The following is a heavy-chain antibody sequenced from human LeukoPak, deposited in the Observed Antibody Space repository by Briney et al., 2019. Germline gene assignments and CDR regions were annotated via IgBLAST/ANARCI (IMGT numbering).Heavy chain of an antibody. V-gene: IGHV3-30*02. Sequence: PGGSLRLSCAASGLTFSSYGIHWVRQAPGKGLEWVTFIRHDGTNQHYGDSVKGRFTISRDNLKNTVFLQMNRVRAEDTAVCFCARSRNVRTFDYWGQGTLVAVSS. CDR2: IRHDGTNQ. CDR3: ARSRNVRTFDY. J-gene: IGHJ4*02. CDR1: GLTFSSYG.